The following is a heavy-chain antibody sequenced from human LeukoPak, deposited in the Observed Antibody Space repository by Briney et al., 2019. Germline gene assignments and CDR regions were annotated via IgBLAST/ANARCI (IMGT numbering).Heavy chain of an antibody. J-gene: IGHJ4*02. CDR1: GGSISSSSYY. Sequence: LETLSLTCTVSGGSISSSSYYWGWIRQPPGKGLEWIGSIYYSGSTYYNPSLKSRVTISVDTSKNQFSLKLSSVTAADTAVYYCARPSGGIYFDYWGQGTLVTVSS. D-gene: IGHD3-10*01. CDR3: ARPSGGIYFDY. V-gene: IGHV4-39*01. CDR2: IYYSGST.